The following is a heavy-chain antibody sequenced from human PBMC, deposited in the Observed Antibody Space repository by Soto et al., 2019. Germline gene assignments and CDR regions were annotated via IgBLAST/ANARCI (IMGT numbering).Heavy chain of an antibody. CDR2: IYWDEDT. Sequence: QITLKESGPPLVRPTQTLTLTCTFSGFSLSSSGVGVGWIRQPPGKALEWLALIYWDEDTGYSPSLKSRLTITKDTSKNHVVLTLTKLDTVDTATYYCARGGWTTYYSPFFDYWGQGTLVTVSS. J-gene: IGHJ4*02. D-gene: IGHD3-10*01. V-gene: IGHV2-5*02. CDR1: GFSLSSSGVG. CDR3: ARGGWTTYYSPFFDY.